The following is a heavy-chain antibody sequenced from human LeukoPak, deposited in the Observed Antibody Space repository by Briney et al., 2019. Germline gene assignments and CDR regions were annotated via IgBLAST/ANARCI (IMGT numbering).Heavy chain of an antibody. CDR1: GGSFSGYY. V-gene: IGHV4-34*01. D-gene: IGHD4-17*01. CDR3: ARGGTTVTFLDAFDI. Sequence: SETLSLTCAVYGGSFSGYYWSWIRQPPGKGLEWIGYIYHSGSTYYNPSLKSRVTISVDRSKNQFSLKLSSVTAADTAVYYCARGGTTVTFLDAFDIWGQGTMVTVS. CDR2: IYHSGST. J-gene: IGHJ3*02.